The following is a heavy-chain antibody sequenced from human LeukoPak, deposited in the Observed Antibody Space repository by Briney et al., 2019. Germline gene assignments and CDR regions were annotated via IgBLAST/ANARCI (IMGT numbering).Heavy chain of an antibody. J-gene: IGHJ4*02. D-gene: IGHD3-9*01. CDR2: ISSDSRTT. CDR3: AKSAYYDILTGYYCEDY. Sequence: GGSLRLSCAASGFTFSSYSMNWVRQAPGKGLEWVSYISSDSRTTYYAYSVKGRFTISRDNSKNTLYLQMNSLRAEDTAVYYCAKSAYYDILTGYYCEDYWGQGTLVTVSS. V-gene: IGHV3-48*01. CDR1: GFTFSSYS.